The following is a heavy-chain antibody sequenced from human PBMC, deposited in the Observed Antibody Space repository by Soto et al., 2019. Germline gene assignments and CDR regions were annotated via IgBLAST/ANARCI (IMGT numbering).Heavy chain of an antibody. J-gene: IGHJ6*02. D-gene: IGHD3-3*02. CDR2: FFYSGST. V-gene: IGHV4-59*01. CDR3: ARVRGINIFGVDYYGMDV. CDR1: GGSISDYY. Sequence: QVQLQESGPGLVKPSETLSLTCTVSGGSISDYYWSWIRQTPGKGLEWIGNFFYSGSTSFDPSLKSRVSISVDTSKNRFSLKLTSVTAADTAVYYCARVRGINIFGVDYYGMDVWGQGTTVTVSS.